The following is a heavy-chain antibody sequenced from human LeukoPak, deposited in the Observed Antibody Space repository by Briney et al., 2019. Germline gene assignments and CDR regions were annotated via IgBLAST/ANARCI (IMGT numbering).Heavy chain of an antibody. D-gene: IGHD3-9*01. Sequence: PGGSLRLSCAASGFTFSSYAMSWVRQAPGKGLEWVSAISGSGGSTYYADSVKGRFTISRDNSKNTLYLQMNSLRAEDTAVYYCLLHDTLTGYFDYWGQGTLVTVSS. V-gene: IGHV3-23*01. CDR3: LLHDTLTGYFDY. J-gene: IGHJ4*02. CDR1: GFTFSSYA. CDR2: ISGSGGST.